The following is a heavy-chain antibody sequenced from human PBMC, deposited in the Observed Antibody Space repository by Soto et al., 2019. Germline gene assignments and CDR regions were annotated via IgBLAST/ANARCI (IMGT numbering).Heavy chain of an antibody. D-gene: IGHD2-2*01. CDR1: GFIFSTYT. V-gene: IGHV3-30-3*01. CDR2: ISYDGSNE. J-gene: IGHJ6*02. Sequence: PGGSLRLSCAASGFIFSTYTMHWVRQAPGKGLEWVTVISYDGSNEYYADSVKGRFTISRDNSKNTLYLQMNSLRVEDTALYYCARDPVVVVPDARGPPYGMDVWGQGTTVTVSS. CDR3: ARDPVVVVPDARGPPYGMDV.